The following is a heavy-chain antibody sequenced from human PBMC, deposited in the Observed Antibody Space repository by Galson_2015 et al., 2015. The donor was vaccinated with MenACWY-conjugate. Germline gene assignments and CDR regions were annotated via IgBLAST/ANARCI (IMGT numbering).Heavy chain of an antibody. CDR1: GYSITNYW. CDR2: IYLVNSIT. D-gene: IGHD3-16*01. J-gene: IGHJ4*02. V-gene: IGHV5-51*01. Sequence: QSGAEVKKPGESLKISCEGSGYSITNYWIGWVRQMPGKGLEWMGIIYLVNSITKYNPSFQGQVTVSADRAISTAYLQWTSLQASDTAIYYCASAYDGNFHWGDWGQGTLVTVSS. CDR3: ASAYDGNFHWGD.